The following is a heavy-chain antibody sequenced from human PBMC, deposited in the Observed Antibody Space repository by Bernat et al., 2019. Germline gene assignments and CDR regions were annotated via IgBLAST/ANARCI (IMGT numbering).Heavy chain of an antibody. CDR3: ASFMHYDILTGYDAFDI. V-gene: IGHV3-33*01. Sequence: QVQLVESGGGVVQPGRSLRLSCAASGFTFSSYGMHWVRQAPGKGLEWVAVIWYDGRNKYYADSVKGRFTISRDNSKNTLYLQMNSMRAEDTAVYYCASFMHYDILTGYDAFDIWGQGTMVTVSS. CDR2: IWYDGRNK. D-gene: IGHD3-9*01. CDR1: GFTFSSYG. J-gene: IGHJ3*02.